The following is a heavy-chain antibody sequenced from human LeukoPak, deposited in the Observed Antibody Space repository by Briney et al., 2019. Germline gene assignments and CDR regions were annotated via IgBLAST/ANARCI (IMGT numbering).Heavy chain of an antibody. J-gene: IGHJ6*03. CDR2: IKQDGSEK. CDR3: ASPRIAGENYYYYYMDV. Sequence: GGSLRLSCAASGFTFSSYWMSWVRQAPGKGLEWVANIKQDGSEKYYVDSVKGRFTISRDNAKNSLYLQMNSLRAEDTAVYYCASPRIAGENYYYYYMDVWGKGTTVTVSS. V-gene: IGHV3-7*03. D-gene: IGHD6-13*01. CDR1: GFTFSSYW.